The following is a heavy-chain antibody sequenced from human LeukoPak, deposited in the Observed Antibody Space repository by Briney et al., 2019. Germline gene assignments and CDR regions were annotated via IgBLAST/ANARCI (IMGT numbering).Heavy chain of an antibody. CDR2: IYYSGST. CDR1: GGSISSSSYY. J-gene: IGHJ4*02. V-gene: IGHV4-39*07. CDR3: ATPGRSRGSSWDPFDY. Sequence: SETLSLTCTVSGGSISSSSYYWGWIRQPPGKGLEWIVSIYYSGSTYYNPSLKSRVTISVDTSKNQFSLKLSSVTAADAAVYFCATPGRSRGSSWDPFDYWGQGTLVTVSS. D-gene: IGHD6-13*01.